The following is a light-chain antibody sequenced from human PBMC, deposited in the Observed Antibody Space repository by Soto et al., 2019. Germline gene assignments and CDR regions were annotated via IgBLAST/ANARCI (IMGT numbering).Light chain of an antibody. CDR1: SSDVGGYNY. V-gene: IGLV2-14*01. Sequence: QSALTQPASVSGSPGQSLTISCTGTSSDVGGYNYVSWYQQHPGKAPKLMIYDVSNRPSGVSNRFSGSKSGNTASLTISGLQAEDEADYYCSSYTRSSTLYVVFAGGTKLTVL. J-gene: IGLJ2*01. CDR3: SSYTRSSTLYVV. CDR2: DVS.